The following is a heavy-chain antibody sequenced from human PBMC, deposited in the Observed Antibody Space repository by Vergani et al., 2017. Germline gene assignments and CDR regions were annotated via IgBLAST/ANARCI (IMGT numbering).Heavy chain of an antibody. Sequence: VQLVESGGGVVQPGRSLRLSCAASGFTFSSYGMHWVRQAPGKGLEWVSGISWNSGSIGYADSVKGRFTISRDNAKNSLYLQMNSLRAEDTALYYCAKDSYYYGSGTGGWFDPWGQGTLVTVSS. D-gene: IGHD3-10*01. V-gene: IGHV3-9*01. CDR2: ISWNSGSI. J-gene: IGHJ5*02. CDR1: GFTFSSYG. CDR3: AKDSYYYGSGTGGWFDP.